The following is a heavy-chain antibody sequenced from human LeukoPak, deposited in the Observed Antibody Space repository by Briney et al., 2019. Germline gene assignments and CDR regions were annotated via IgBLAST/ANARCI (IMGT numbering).Heavy chain of an antibody. V-gene: IGHV1-2*02. CDR3: ASFGVRGYYYGMDV. J-gene: IGHJ6*02. Sequence: ASVKVSCKASGYTFTGYYMHWVRQAPGQGLEWVGWINPNSGGTNYTQKFQGRVTMTRDTSISTAYMELSRLRSDDTAVYYCASFGVRGYYYGMDVWGQGTTVTVSS. CDR2: INPNSGGT. D-gene: IGHD3-10*01. CDR1: GYTFTGYY.